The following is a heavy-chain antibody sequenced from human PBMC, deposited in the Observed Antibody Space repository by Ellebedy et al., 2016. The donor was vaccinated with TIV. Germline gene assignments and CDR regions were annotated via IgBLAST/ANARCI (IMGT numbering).Heavy chain of an antibody. V-gene: IGHV4-4*07. D-gene: IGHD2-15*01. J-gene: IGHJ5*02. CDR2: IYTSGST. CDR1: GGSISSYY. CDR3: ARTVVAANNWFDP. Sequence: MPSETLSLTCTVSGGSISSYYWSWIRQPAGKGLGWIGRIYTSGSTYSNPSLKSRVTMSVDTSKNQSSLELSSVTAADTAVYYCARTVVAANNWFDPWGQGTLVTVSS.